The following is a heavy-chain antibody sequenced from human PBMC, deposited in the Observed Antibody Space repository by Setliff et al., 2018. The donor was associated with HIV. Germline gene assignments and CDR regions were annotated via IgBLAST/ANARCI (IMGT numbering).Heavy chain of an antibody. J-gene: IGHJ4*02. CDR3: ARGGNYYDSSGGFDY. CDR1: GGTFSSYA. CDR2: IIPIFGTA. Sequence: ASVKVSCKASGGTFSSYAISWVRQAPGQGLEWMGGIIPIFGTANYAQKFQGRVKITADESTSTAYMELSSLRSEDTAVYYCARGGNYYDSSGGFDYWGQGTLVTVSS. V-gene: IGHV1-69*13. D-gene: IGHD3-22*01.